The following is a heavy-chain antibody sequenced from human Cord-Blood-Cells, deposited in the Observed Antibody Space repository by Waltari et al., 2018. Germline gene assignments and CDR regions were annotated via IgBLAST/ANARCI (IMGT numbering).Heavy chain of an antibody. CDR3: ARVAGLGDAFDI. J-gene: IGHJ3*02. Sequence: QVQLQQWGAGLLKPSETRSLTCAVYGGSYSGYYWSWIRQPPGKGLEWIGEINHSGSTNYNPSLKSRVTISVDTSKNQFSLKLRSVTAADTAVYYCARVAGLGDAFDIWGQGTMVTVSS. V-gene: IGHV4-34*01. D-gene: IGHD3-16*01. CDR2: INHSGST. CDR1: GGSYSGYY.